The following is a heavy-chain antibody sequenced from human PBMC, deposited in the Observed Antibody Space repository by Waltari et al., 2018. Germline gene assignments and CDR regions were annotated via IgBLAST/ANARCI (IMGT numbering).Heavy chain of an antibody. CDR1: GLSFSNYD. J-gene: IGHJ4*02. D-gene: IGHD3-22*01. V-gene: IGHV3-23*03. CDR2: IYKDGST. Sequence: EVQRLESGGGLVQPGGSLRLSCAAAGLSFSNYDMNWVRQAPWKVLELISVIYKDGSTYYVDSVRGRFTISRDNSKNTLYLQMNSLGAEDTAMYFCAKEGSGYYGGSFDYWGQGTMVTVSS. CDR3: AKEGSGYYGGSFDY.